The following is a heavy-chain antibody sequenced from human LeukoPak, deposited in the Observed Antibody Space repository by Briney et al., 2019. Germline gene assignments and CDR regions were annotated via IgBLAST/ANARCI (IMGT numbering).Heavy chain of an antibody. CDR2: INPNNGGT. J-gene: IGHJ4*02. CDR1: GYTFTGYY. V-gene: IGHV1-2*02. D-gene: IGHD2-15*01. CDR3: ARGYCSAGTCYEFDY. Sequence: GASVKVSCKASGYTFTGYYLHWVRQAPGQGLEWMGWINPNNGGTNYAQKFHGRGTMTRDTSISTAYMELSRLTSDDTAVYYCARGYCSAGTCYEFDYWGQGTLVTVS.